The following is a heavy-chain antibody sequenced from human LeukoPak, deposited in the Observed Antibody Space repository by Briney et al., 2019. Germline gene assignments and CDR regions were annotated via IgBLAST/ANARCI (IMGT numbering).Heavy chain of an antibody. CDR3: ARDSYLDAFDI. J-gene: IGHJ3*02. CDR1: GGSFSGYY. CDR2: INHSGST. V-gene: IGHV4-34*01. Sequence: PSETLSLTCAVYGGSFSGYYWSWIRQPPGKGLEWIGEINHSGSTNYNPSLKSRVTISVDTSKNQFSPKPSSVTAADTAVYYCARDSYLDAFDIWGQGTMVTVSS. D-gene: IGHD5-18*01.